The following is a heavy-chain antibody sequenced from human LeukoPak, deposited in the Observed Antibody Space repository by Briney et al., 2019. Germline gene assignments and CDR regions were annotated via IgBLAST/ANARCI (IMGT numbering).Heavy chain of an antibody. CDR2: IYTSGST. CDR3: ARHRGIAARLRYYYYMDV. CDR1: GGSISSYY. Sequence: SETLSLTCTVSGGSISSYYWSWIRQPPGKGLEWIGYIYTSGSTNYNPSLKSRVTISVDTSKNQFSLKLCSVTAADTAVYYCARHRGIAARLRYYYYMDVWGKGTTVTVSS. J-gene: IGHJ6*03. V-gene: IGHV4-4*09. D-gene: IGHD6-13*01.